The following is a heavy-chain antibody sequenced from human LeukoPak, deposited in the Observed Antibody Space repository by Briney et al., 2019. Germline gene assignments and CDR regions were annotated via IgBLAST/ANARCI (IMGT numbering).Heavy chain of an antibody. J-gene: IGHJ5*02. V-gene: IGHV3-23*01. CDR2: ISGSGGST. D-gene: IGHD3-3*01. CDR3: AKDSRFLEWLTYNWFDP. Sequence: GGSLRLSCAASGFTFSSYAMSWVRQAPGKALEWVSAISGSGGSTYYADSVKGRFTISRDNSKNTLYLQMNSLRAEDTAVYYCAKDSRFLEWLTYNWFDPWGQGTLVTVSS. CDR1: GFTFSSYA.